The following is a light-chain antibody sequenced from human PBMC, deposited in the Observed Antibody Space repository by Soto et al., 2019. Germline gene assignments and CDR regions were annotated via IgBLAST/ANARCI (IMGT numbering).Light chain of an antibody. CDR2: DVS. CDR3: CSCAGSYTPYVV. V-gene: IGLV2-11*01. J-gene: IGLJ2*01. Sequence: QSALTQPRSVSGSPGQSVTISCTGTSSDVGGYNYVSWYQQHPGKAPKLMIYDVSKRPSGVTDRFSGSKSGNTASLTISGLQAEDEADYYCCSCAGSYTPYVVFGGGTKMTVL. CDR1: SSDVGGYNY.